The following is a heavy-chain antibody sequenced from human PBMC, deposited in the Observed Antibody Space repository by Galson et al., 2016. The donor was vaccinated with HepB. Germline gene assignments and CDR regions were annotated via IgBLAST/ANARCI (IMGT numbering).Heavy chain of an antibody. Sequence: SVKVSCKASGYTFTNYAINWVRQAPGQGLEWMGWISGYNGNTNYAQNLQGRVTMTTDTSTSTAYMELRSLRSDDTAVYFCARIVNTMIVVIVPAYCGMDVWGQGTTVTVSS. CDR2: ISGYNGNT. CDR3: ARIVNTMIVVIVPAYCGMDV. CDR1: GYTFTNYA. V-gene: IGHV1-18*01. D-gene: IGHD3-22*01. J-gene: IGHJ6*02.